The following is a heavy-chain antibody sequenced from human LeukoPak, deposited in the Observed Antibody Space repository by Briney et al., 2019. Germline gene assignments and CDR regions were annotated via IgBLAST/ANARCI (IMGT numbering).Heavy chain of an antibody. J-gene: IGHJ4*02. V-gene: IGHV4-30-2*01. Sequence: SQTLSLTCAVSGGSISSGGYYWSWIRQPPGKGLGWIGEINHSGSTNYNPSLKSRVTISVDTSKNQFSLKLSSVTAADTAVYYCASHPTYYDFWSGYYVDYWGQGTLVTVSS. CDR2: INHSGST. D-gene: IGHD3-3*01. CDR3: ASHPTYYDFWSGYYVDY. CDR1: GGSISSGGYY.